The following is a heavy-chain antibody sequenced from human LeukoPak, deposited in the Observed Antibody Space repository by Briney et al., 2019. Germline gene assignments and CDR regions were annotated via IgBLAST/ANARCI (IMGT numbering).Heavy chain of an antibody. CDR1: GFIFSSYA. D-gene: IGHD6-13*01. J-gene: IGHJ4*02. V-gene: IGHV3-23*01. CDR2: ISGSGSSR. Sequence: QAGGSLRLSCAASGFIFSSYALTWVRQAQGKGLEWVSVISGSGSSRYYADSVKGRFTISRDNSKNTVFLQMNSLRVEDTAIYYCAKDIAAAGDYWGQGTLVTVSS. CDR3: AKDIAAAGDY.